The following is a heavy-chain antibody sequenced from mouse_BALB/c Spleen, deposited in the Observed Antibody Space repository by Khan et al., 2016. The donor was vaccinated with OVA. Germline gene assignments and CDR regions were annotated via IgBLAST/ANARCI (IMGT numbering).Heavy chain of an antibody. CDR1: GYTFTSYT. D-gene: IGHD2-14*01. J-gene: IGHJ3*01. V-gene: IGHV1-4*01. CDR2: INPSNNYT. CDR3: VREGAYYRSDGWFAY. Sequence: VQLQESGAELARPGASVKMSCKASGYTFTSYTMHWVRQRPGRALEWIGQINPSNNYTNYNQNFKDKTTLIVDKSSSTAYMQLSSLTSEDSSVEYCVREGAYYRSDGWFAYWGQGTLVTVSA.